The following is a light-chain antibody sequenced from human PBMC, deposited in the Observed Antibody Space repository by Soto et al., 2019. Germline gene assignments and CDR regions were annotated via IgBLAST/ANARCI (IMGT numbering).Light chain of an antibody. J-gene: IGKJ1*01. CDR2: GAS. CDR1: QSVSSN. Sequence: EIEMTQSPATLSVSPGERATLSCRASQSVSSNLAWYQQKPGQAPRLLIYGASTRATGIPARFSGSGSGTELTLTISSLRSEDFEVYYCQHYNNWPPWTFGQGTKVEIK. V-gene: IGKV3-15*01. CDR3: QHYNNWPPWT.